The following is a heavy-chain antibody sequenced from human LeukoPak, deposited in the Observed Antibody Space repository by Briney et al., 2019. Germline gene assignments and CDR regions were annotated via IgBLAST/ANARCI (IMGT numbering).Heavy chain of an antibody. CDR3: ARGLGWKVATMGLFYMDV. CDR1: GGSFSGYD. CDR2: INDGGDT. J-gene: IGHJ6*03. D-gene: IGHD5-24*01. V-gene: IGHV4-34*01. Sequence: SDTLSLTCGVSGGSFSGYDWSWVRQSPGKGLEWIGEINDGGDTNYNPSLKSRVTISKDTSKNQFSLKVTSVTAADTAVYYCARGLGWKVATMGLFYMDVWGEGTTVTVYS.